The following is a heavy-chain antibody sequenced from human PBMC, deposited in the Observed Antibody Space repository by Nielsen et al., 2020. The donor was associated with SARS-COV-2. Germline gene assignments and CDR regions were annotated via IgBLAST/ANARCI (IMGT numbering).Heavy chain of an antibody. V-gene: IGHV3-30-3*01. Sequence: GESLKISCAASGFTFSSYAMHWVRQAPGKGLEWVAVISYDGSNKYYADSVKGRFTISRDNSKNTLYLQMNSLRAEDTAVYYCARVSKSGYSSSYPDYWGQGTLVTVSS. CDR1: GFTFSSYA. CDR2: ISYDGSNK. D-gene: IGHD6-13*01. J-gene: IGHJ4*02. CDR3: ARVSKSGYSSSYPDY.